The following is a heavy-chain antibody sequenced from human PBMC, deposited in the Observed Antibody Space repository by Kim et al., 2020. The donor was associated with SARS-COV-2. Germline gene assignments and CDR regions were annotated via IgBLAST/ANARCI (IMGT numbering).Heavy chain of an antibody. Sequence: PSLKSRVTISVDTSKNQFSLKLSSVTAADTAVYYCARLGPYSSGWFPDYWGQGTLVTVSS. CDR3: ARLGPYSSGWFPDY. J-gene: IGHJ4*02. D-gene: IGHD6-19*01. V-gene: IGHV4-59*08.